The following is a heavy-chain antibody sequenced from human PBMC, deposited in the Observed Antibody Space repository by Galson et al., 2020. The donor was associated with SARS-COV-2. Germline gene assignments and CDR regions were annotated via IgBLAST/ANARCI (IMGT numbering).Heavy chain of an antibody. V-gene: IGHV1-69*13. CDR3: AIPFTDGYYYYAMDV. Sequence: SVKVSCKASGGTSSSYAISWVRQAPGQGLEWMGGIIPLFGITTYAQKFQVRVTITADESTSTAYMELSSLRSEDTAVYYCAIPFTDGYYYYAMDVWGHGTTVTVYS. CDR1: GGTSSSYA. J-gene: IGHJ6*02. D-gene: IGHD3-16*01. CDR2: IIPLFGIT.